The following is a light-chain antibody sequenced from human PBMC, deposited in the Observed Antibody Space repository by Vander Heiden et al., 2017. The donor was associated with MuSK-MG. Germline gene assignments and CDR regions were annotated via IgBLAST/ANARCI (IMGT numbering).Light chain of an antibody. CDR2: DVS. CDR3: SSYTSSSLYV. Sequence: QSALTQPASVSGSPGQSIPISCTGTSSDVGGYNYVSWYQQHPGKAPKLMIYDVSNRPSGVSNRFSGSKSGNTASLTISGLQAGDEADYYCSSYTSSSLYVFGTGTKVTVL. CDR1: SSDVGGYNY. V-gene: IGLV2-14*03. J-gene: IGLJ1*01.